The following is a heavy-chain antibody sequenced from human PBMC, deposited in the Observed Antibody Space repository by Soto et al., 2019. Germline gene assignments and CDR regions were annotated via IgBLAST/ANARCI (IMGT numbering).Heavy chain of an antibody. D-gene: IGHD2-2*01. Sequence: ESGGGVVQPGRSLRLSCAASGFTFSSYAMHWVRQAPGKGLEWVAVISYDGSNKYYADSVKGRFTISRDNSKNTLYLQMNSLRAEDTAVYYCARGPAAMVWYFDLWGRGTLVTVSS. J-gene: IGHJ2*01. V-gene: IGHV3-30-3*01. CDR1: GFTFSSYA. CDR2: ISYDGSNK. CDR3: ARGPAAMVWYFDL.